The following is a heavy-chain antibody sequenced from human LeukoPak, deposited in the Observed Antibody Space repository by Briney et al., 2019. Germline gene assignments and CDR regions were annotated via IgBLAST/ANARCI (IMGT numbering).Heavy chain of an antibody. CDR3: ARHLFNYYYDYMDV. J-gene: IGHJ6*03. V-gene: IGHV4-39*01. CDR2: IDYRGNT. Sequence: SETLTLTCTVSGDSITSNHYYWGWIRQPPGRGLEWIGSIDYRGNTYYNASLKTRVTISIDTSKNQFSLSLSSVTAADTALYYCARHLFNYYYDYMDVWGEGTTVAVSS. D-gene: IGHD3-3*01. CDR1: GDSITSNHYY.